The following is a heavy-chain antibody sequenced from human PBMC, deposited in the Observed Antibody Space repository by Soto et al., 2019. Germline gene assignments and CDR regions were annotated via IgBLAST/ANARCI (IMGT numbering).Heavy chain of an antibody. D-gene: IGHD3-10*01. V-gene: IGHV3-30*18. J-gene: IGHJ5*02. CDR3: AKDRLFNWFDH. Sequence: AXGALKVSCSASGFTCSSYGMHWVRQAPGKGLDWVAVISYDGSNKYYADSVKGRFTISRDNSKNTLYLQMNSLRAEDTAVYYCAKDRLFNWFDHWGQGNLVTVSS. CDR1: GFTCSSYG. CDR2: ISYDGSNK.